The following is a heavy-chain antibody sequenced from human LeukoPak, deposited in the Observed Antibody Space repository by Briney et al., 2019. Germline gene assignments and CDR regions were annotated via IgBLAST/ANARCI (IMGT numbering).Heavy chain of an antibody. J-gene: IGHJ3*01. CDR3: VRDGLLWSQGST. CDR2: LNSDGTRI. Sequence: PGGSLRLSCAASGFSFSSYYMHWVRQVPGKGLVWVSCLNSDGTRISYADSVKGRFIISRDNAKNTLYLQMNSLRVDDTAVYYCVRDGLLWSQGSTWGPGTMVTVSS. V-gene: IGHV3-74*01. CDR1: GFSFSSYY. D-gene: IGHD2-21*01.